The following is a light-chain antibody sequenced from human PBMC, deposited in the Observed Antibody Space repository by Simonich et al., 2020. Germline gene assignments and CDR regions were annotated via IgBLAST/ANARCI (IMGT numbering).Light chain of an antibody. Sequence: DIQMTQSPSTLSASVGDRVTIPCRASQSISSWLAWYQQKPGKAPKLLIYKASSLESGVPSRFSGSGSGIEFTLTISSLQPDDFATYYCQQYNSYSRYTFGQGTKLEIK. CDR1: QSISSW. J-gene: IGKJ2*01. V-gene: IGKV1-5*03. CDR2: KAS. CDR3: QQYNSYSRYT.